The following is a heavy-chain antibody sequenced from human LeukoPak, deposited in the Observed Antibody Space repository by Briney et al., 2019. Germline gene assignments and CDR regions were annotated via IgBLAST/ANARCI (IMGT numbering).Heavy chain of an antibody. CDR2: IYSGGST. D-gene: IGHD3-3*01. J-gene: IGHJ5*02. Sequence: GGSLRLSCGASGFTFSTSWMNWVRQAPGKGLEWVSVIYSGGSTYYADSVKGRFTISRDNSKNTLYLQMNSLRAEDTAVYYCARELRNDFWKVAWFDPWGQGTLVTVSS. CDR1: GFTFSTSW. CDR3: ARELRNDFWKVAWFDP. V-gene: IGHV3-53*01.